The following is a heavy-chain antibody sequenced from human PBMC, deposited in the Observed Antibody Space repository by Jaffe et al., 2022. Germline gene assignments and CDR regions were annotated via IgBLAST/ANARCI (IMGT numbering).Heavy chain of an antibody. V-gene: IGHV3-30*02. CDR3: AKESRSCSITTCYTFWDAQPAPGWYFAL. CDR1: GITFRNYG. Sequence: QEQLVESGGGVVQPGGSLKLSCAASGITFRNYGMHWVRQAPGKGLEWVGFIRYDGSNYHYADFVKGRFTISRDNFKNTLYLQMNSLRPEDTAVYYCAKESRSCSITTCYTFWDAQPAPGWYFALWGRGTLVTVSS. D-gene: IGHD2-2*02. J-gene: IGHJ2*01. CDR2: IRYDGSNY.